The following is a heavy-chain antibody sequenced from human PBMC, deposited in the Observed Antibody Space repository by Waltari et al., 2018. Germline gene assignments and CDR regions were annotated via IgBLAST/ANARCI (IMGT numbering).Heavy chain of an antibody. CDR3: ARDGISSTQSGYFDY. CDR1: GFPFGRDG. CDR2: ISSLSKYT. D-gene: IGHD6-13*01. Sequence: EVRLVESGGGLVKPGGSLRLSCAASGFPFGRDGMNWVRQAPGKGLEWVSSISSLSKYTYYADSVKGRFTISRDNAKNSLYLQMNSLRAEDTAVYFCARDGISSTQSGYFDYWGQGVLVTVSS. V-gene: IGHV3-21*01. J-gene: IGHJ4*02.